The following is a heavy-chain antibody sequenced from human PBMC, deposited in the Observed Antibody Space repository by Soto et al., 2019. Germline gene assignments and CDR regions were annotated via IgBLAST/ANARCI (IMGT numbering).Heavy chain of an antibody. V-gene: IGHV1-2*04. J-gene: IGHJ6*02. CDR3: ARVPRARIAAAGTGYYYYGMDV. Sequence: ASVKVACKASGYTFTGYYVHWVRQAPGQGLEWMGWINPNSGGTNYAQKFQGWVTMTRDTSISTAYMELSRLRSDDTAVYYCARVPRARIAAAGTGYYYYGMDVRGQGTTVTVSS. CDR2: INPNSGGT. D-gene: IGHD6-13*01. CDR1: GYTFTGYY.